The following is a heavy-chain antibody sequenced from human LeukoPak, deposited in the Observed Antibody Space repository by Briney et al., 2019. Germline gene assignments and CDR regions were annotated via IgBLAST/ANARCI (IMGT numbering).Heavy chain of an antibody. CDR1: GGTFSSYA. J-gene: IGHJ4*02. V-gene: IGHV1-69*05. CDR3: ARDRRIVGATRGFDY. Sequence: GSSVKVSWKASGGTFSSYAISWVRQAPGQGLEWMGGIIPIFGTANYAQKFQGRVTITTDESTSTAYMELSSLRSEDTAVYYCARDRRIVGATRGFDYWGQGTLVTVSS. D-gene: IGHD1-26*01. CDR2: IIPIFGTA.